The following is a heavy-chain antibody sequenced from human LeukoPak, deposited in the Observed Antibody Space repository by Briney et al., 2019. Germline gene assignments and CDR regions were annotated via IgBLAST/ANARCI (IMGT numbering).Heavy chain of an antibody. J-gene: IGHJ4*02. D-gene: IGHD6-19*01. V-gene: IGHV4-39*07. CDR2: IYYSGST. Sequence: PSETLSLTCTVSGGSISSSSYYWGWIRQPPGKGLEWIGSIYYSGSTYYNPSLKSRVTISVDTSKNQFSLKLSSVTAADTAVYYCARVPRIAVAGIWGGIGDYWGQGTLVTVSS. CDR3: ARVPRIAVAGIWGGIGDY. CDR1: GGSISSSSYY.